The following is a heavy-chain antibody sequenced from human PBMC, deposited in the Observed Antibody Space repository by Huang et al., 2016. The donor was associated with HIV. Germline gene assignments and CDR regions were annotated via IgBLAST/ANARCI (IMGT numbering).Heavy chain of an antibody. V-gene: IGHV5-51*03. Sequence: EVQLVQSGAEVKKPGESLKISCKGSGYSFTSNWIGWVRQMPGKGLGLMGMIFPSDSDTRYSPSFQCQVTISADKSITTAYLQWSSLKASDTAMYYCTRLSSDGKNYFDPWGQGSLVTVSS. J-gene: IGHJ5*02. CDR1: GYSFTSNW. D-gene: IGHD1-7*01. CDR2: IFPSDSDT. CDR3: TRLSSDGKNYFDP.